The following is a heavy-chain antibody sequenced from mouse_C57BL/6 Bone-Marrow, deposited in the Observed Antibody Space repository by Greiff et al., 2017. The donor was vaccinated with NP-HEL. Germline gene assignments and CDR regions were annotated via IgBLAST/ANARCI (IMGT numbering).Heavy chain of an antibody. Sequence: QLQQSGPELVKPGASVKISCKASGYSFTGYYMNWVKQSPEKSLEWIGEINPSTGGTTYNQKFKAKATLTVDKSSSTAYMQLKSLTSEDSAVYYCARFPLIYYYGSSHFDYWGQGTTLTVSS. V-gene: IGHV1-42*01. CDR2: INPSTGGT. CDR3: ARFPLIYYYGSSHFDY. J-gene: IGHJ2*01. D-gene: IGHD1-1*01. CDR1: GYSFTGYY.